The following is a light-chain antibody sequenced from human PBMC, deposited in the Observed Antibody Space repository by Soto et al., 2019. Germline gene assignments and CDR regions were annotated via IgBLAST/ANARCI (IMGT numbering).Light chain of an antibody. V-gene: IGKV1-39*01. Sequence: DIQMTQAPSSLSASVGDRVTITCRASQSISRYVNWDQQKPRKAPRLLIFAASSLQGGVPSRFSGSGSGTDFTLTISSLQPEDFATYYCQHTYNTPFTFGPGTKVDIK. CDR1: QSISRY. J-gene: IGKJ3*01. CDR3: QHTYNTPFT. CDR2: AAS.